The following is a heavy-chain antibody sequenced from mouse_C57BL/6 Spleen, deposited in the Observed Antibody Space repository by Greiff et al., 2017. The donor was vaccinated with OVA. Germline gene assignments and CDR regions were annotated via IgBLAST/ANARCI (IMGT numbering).Heavy chain of an antibody. Sequence: EVKLVESGGGLVKPGGSLKLSCAASGFTFSSYAMSWVRQTPEKRLEWVATISDGGSYTYYPDNVKGRFTISRDNAKNNLYLQMSHLKSEDTAMYYCARDPYLVTAVGRYFDVWGTGTTVTVSS. CDR1: GFTFSSYA. J-gene: IGHJ1*03. V-gene: IGHV5-4*01. CDR3: ARDPYLVTAVGRYFDV. CDR2: ISDGGSYT. D-gene: IGHD1-1*01.